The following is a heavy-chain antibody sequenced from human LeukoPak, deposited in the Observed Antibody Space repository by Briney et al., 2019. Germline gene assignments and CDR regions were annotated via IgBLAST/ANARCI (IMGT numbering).Heavy chain of an antibody. CDR3: ARGRNYYDSSVYSRNRRGFSFDY. CDR1: GGSFSGYY. J-gene: IGHJ4*02. Sequence: PSETLSLTCAVYGGSFSGYYWSWIRQPPGKGLEWIGEINHSGSTNYNPSLKGRVTISVDTSKNQFSLKLSSVTAADTAVYYCARGRNYYDSSVYSRNRRGFSFDYWGRGTLVPVSS. CDR2: INHSGST. D-gene: IGHD3-22*01. V-gene: IGHV4-34*01.